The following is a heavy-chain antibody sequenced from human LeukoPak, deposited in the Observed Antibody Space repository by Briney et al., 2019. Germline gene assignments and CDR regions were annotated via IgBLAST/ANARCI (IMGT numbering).Heavy chain of an antibody. CDR1: GFTFGSYW. D-gene: IGHD4-11*01. V-gene: IGHV3-74*03. J-gene: IGHJ6*03. Sequence: PGGSLRLSCAASGFTFGSYWMHWVRQGPGKGLVWVSRINTDGSGTMYADSVKGRFTISRDNAKNTLYLQMNSLRAEDTAVYYCASATVTTYDFYYYMDVWGKGTTVTVSS. CDR2: INTDGSGT. CDR3: ASATVTTYDFYYYMDV.